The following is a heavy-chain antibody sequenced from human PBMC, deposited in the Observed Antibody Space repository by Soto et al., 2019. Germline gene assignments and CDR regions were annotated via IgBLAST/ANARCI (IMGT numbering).Heavy chain of an antibody. CDR3: ARERPDYDYVWGSYPLDEYYYGMDV. CDR2: INAGNGNT. D-gene: IGHD3-16*01. Sequence: ASVKVSCKASGYTFTSYAMHWVRQAPGQRLEWMGWINAGNGNTKYSQKFQGRVTITRDTSASTAYMELSSLRSEDTAVYYGARERPDYDYVWGSYPLDEYYYGMDVWGQGTTVTVSS. V-gene: IGHV1-3*01. J-gene: IGHJ6*02. CDR1: GYTFTSYA.